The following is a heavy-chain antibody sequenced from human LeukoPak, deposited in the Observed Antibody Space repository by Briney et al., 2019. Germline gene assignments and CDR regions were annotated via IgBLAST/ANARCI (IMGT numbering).Heavy chain of an antibody. J-gene: IGHJ4*02. CDR3: ARAQSLTAPAGTFANS. V-gene: IGHV1-2*02. Sequence: ASVKVSCKASGSTFTAYFLHWVRRAPGRGFEWMGWINPNSGDTSYTQTFQGRVTMTRDTSISTAYMELSSLRSDDTAVYYCARAQSLTAPAGTFANSWGQGTLVTVSS. CDR2: INPNSGDT. D-gene: IGHD6-13*01. CDR1: GSTFTAYF.